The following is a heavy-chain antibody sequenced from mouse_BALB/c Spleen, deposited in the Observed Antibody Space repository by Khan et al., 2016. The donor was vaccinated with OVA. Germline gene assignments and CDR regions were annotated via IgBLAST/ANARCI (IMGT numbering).Heavy chain of an antibody. CDR3: ARDSNFDY. CDR2: ISSGSSSI. J-gene: IGHJ2*01. CDR1: GFTFSRFG. Sequence: EVKLVESGGGLVQPGWSRKLSCAASGFTFSRFGMHWVRQAPEKGLEWVAYISSGSSSIYYADTVKGRFTISRDNPKNTLFLQMTSLRSEDTAMYYCARDSNFDYWGQGTTLTVSS. V-gene: IGHV5-17*02.